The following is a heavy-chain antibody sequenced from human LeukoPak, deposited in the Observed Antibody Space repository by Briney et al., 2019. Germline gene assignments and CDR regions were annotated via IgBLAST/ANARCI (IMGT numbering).Heavy chain of an antibody. D-gene: IGHD3-10*01. CDR2: ISGSGDYT. V-gene: IGHV3-23*01. Sequence: GGSLRLSCAASGFIFNTYVMHWVRQAPGQGLEWVSTISGSGDYTYYADSVKGRFTTSRDNSKNTLYLQMNSLRAEDTAIYYYAKVTYGSGTYVAFDSWGQGTLVTVSS. CDR3: AKVTYGSGTYVAFDS. J-gene: IGHJ4*02. CDR1: GFIFNTYV.